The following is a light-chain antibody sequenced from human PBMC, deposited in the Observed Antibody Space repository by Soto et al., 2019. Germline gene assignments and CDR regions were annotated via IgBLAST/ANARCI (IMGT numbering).Light chain of an antibody. CDR3: QQLNSYPRYT. CDR1: QGISSF. V-gene: IGKV1-9*01. Sequence: SXSFLSAALGDRVTITCRASQGISSFLAWYQQKPGKAPKLLIYAASTLQSGVPSRFSGSGSGTEFTLTISSLQPEDFATYYCQQLNSYPRYTFGQGTKVDIK. CDR2: AAS. J-gene: IGKJ2*01.